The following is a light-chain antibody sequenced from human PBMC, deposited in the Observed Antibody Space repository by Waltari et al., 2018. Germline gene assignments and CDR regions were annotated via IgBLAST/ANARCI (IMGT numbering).Light chain of an antibody. V-gene: IGLV1-51*01. CDR3: GSWDSSLGIGV. Sequence: QSVLTQAPSVSAAPGQTVTISCSGTTPNIGNNYVSWYQQLPGAAPKIVIYEDNRRPSGIPDRFSGSKSGASATLGITGLQTVDEADYYCGSWDSSLGIGVLGGGTRLTVL. CDR1: TPNIGNNY. CDR2: EDN. J-gene: IGLJ3*02.